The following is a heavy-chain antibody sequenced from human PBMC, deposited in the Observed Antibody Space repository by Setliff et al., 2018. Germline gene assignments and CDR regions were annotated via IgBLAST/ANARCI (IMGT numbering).Heavy chain of an antibody. CDR2: INHSGST. D-gene: IGHD2-21*01. V-gene: IGHV4-34*01. CDR1: GGSFTNYY. Sequence: SETLSLTCTVYGGSFTNYYWGWIRQSPGKGLEWIGEINHSGSTNYNPSLKSRVSISVEKSKNQFSLKLTSVTAADTAVYYCARAQVVFAISAPVWYFEVWGRGTQVTVSS. CDR3: ARAQVVFAISAPVWYFEV. J-gene: IGHJ2*01.